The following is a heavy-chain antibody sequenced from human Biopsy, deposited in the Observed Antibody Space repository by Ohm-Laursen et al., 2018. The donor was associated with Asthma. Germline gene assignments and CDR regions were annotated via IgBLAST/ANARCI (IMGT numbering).Heavy chain of an antibody. CDR3: ARGGLHYYEYYGMDV. V-gene: IGHV3-30*04. CDR2: ISYDGRNT. Sequence: SLRLSCAASGFTFDNYTMHWVRQAPGKGLEWVTIISYDGRNTYYADSVEGRFTISRDNSKNTLFLQMSSLKPEDTAVYYCARGGLHYYEYYGMDVWGQGTTVTISS. J-gene: IGHJ6*02. D-gene: IGHD2-21*02. CDR1: GFTFDNYT.